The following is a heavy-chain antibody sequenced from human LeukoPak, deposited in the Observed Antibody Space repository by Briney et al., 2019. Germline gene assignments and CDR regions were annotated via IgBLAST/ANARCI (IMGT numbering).Heavy chain of an antibody. Sequence: SETLSLTCTVSGGSISIYYWSWVRQPPGKGLEWIGYIYNSGSTTYNPSLKSRATISVDTSKNQFSLKLSSVTAADTAVYYCARAATVLLWFGELSPTRFDYWGQGTLVTVSS. CDR3: ARAATVLLWFGELSPTRFDY. D-gene: IGHD3-10*01. V-gene: IGHV4-59*12. J-gene: IGHJ4*02. CDR1: GGSISIYY. CDR2: IYNSGST.